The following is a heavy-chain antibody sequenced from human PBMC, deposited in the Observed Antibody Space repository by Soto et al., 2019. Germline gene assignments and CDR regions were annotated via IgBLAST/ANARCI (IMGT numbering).Heavy chain of an antibody. CDR2: ISGSGGST. D-gene: IGHD6-19*01. CDR3: AKDRKSGSGWYWDY. V-gene: IGHV3-23*01. Sequence: GGSLRLSCAASGFTFSTYAMSWVRQAPGKGLEWASAISGSGGSTYYADSVKGRFTISRDNSKNTLYLQMNSLRAEDTAVYYCAKDRKSGSGWYWDYWGQGTLVTVSS. CDR1: GFTFSTYA. J-gene: IGHJ4*02.